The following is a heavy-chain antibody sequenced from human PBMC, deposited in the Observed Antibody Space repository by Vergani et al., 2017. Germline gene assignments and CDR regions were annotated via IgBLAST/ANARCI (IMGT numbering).Heavy chain of an antibody. V-gene: IGHV5-10-1*03. CDR1: GYSFTSYW. CDR2: IDPSDSYT. Sequence: EVQLVQSGAEVKKPGESLRISCKGSGYSFTSYWISWVRQMPXKGLEWMGRIDPSDSYTNYSPSFQGHVTISADKSISTAYLQWSSLKASDTAMYYCARHVYYYGSGSYSQNWFDPWGQGTLVTVSS. CDR3: ARHVYYYGSGSYSQNWFDP. D-gene: IGHD3-10*01. J-gene: IGHJ5*02.